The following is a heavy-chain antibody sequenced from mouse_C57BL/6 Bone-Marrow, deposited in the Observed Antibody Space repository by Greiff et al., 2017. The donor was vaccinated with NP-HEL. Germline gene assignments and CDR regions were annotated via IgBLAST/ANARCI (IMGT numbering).Heavy chain of an antibody. CDR2: FYPGSGSI. CDR1: GYTFTEYT. CDR3: ARHEHYSNYAYWYFDV. Sequence: VKLQESGAELVKPGASVKLSCKASGYTFTEYTIHWVKQRSGQGLEWIGWFYPGSGSIKYNEKFKDKATLTADKSSSTVYMELSRLTSEDSAVYFCARHEHYSNYAYWYFDVWGTGTTVTVSS. V-gene: IGHV1-62-2*01. J-gene: IGHJ1*03. D-gene: IGHD2-5*01.